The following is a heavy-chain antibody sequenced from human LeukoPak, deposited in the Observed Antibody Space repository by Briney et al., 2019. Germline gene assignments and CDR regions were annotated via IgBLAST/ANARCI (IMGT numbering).Heavy chain of an antibody. D-gene: IGHD6-6*01. CDR2: INHSGST. CDR3: ARVRYYSSPSDFDY. J-gene: IGHJ4*02. CDR1: GGSFSGYY. Sequence: SETLSLTCAVYGGSFSGYYWSWIRQPPGKGLEWIGEINHSGSTNYNPSLKSRVTISVDTSKNQFSLKLSSVTAADTAVYYCARVRYYSSPSDFDYWGQGTLVTVSS. V-gene: IGHV4-34*01.